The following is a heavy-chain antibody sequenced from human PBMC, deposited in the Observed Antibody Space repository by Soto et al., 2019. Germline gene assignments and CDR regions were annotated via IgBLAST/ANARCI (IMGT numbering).Heavy chain of an antibody. CDR3: ARTLGPAALYYYYGMDV. V-gene: IGHV1-3*01. CDR1: GYTFTSYA. J-gene: IGHJ6*02. D-gene: IGHD2-2*01. CDR2: INAGNGNT. Sequence: ASVKVSCKASGYTFTSYAMHWVRQAPGQRLEWMGWINAGNGNTKYSQKFRGRVTITRDTSASTAYMELSSLRSEDTAVYYCARTLGPAALYYYYGMDVWGQGTTVTVSS.